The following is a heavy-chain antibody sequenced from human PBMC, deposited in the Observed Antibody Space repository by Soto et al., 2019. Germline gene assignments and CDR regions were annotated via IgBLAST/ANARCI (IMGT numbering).Heavy chain of an antibody. CDR1: GYTFTSDG. CDR2: ISGYNGNT. Sequence: QVQLVQSGAEVKKPGASVKVSCKASGYTFTSDGVSWVRQAPGQGLEWMGWISGYNGNTNYAQRFRDRVTLTTDTATSTAYMELRSLSSDDSAVYYCARDAHGGGAPGCRAMDVWGQGTTITVSS. V-gene: IGHV1-18*04. CDR3: ARDAHGGGAPGCRAMDV. D-gene: IGHD2-21*01. J-gene: IGHJ6*02.